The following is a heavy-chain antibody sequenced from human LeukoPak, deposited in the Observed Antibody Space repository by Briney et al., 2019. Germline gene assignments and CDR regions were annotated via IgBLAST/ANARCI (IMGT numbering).Heavy chain of an antibody. CDR3: ARGRVGSSSWSFDY. Sequence: SETLSLTCTVSGGSISSYYWSWIRQPPGKGLEWIGYIYYSGSTNYNPPLKSRVTISVDTSKIQFSLKLSSVTAADTAVYYCARGRVGSSSWSFDYWGQGTLVTVSS. CDR1: GGSISSYY. D-gene: IGHD6-13*01. CDR2: IYYSGST. V-gene: IGHV4-59*01. J-gene: IGHJ4*02.